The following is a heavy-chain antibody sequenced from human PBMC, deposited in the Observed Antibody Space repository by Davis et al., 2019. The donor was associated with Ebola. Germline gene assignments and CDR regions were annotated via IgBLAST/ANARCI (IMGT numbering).Heavy chain of an antibody. CDR2: IICHTVKT. D-gene: IGHD4-17*01. Sequence: GESLKISCESSGFTFGDYAMHWVRQPPGQGLEWVASIICHTVKTGSSDSVKGRFTISRDNAKNSLYLQMNSLRAEDTAVYYCAREGGDYYYYYGMDVWGKGTTVTVSS. V-gene: IGHV3-9*01. J-gene: IGHJ6*04. CDR1: GFTFGDYA. CDR3: AREGGDYYYYYGMDV.